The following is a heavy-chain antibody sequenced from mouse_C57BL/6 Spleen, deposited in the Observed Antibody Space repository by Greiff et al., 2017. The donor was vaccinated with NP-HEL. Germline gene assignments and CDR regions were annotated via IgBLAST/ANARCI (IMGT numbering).Heavy chain of an antibody. D-gene: IGHD1-1*02. CDR2: ISSGSSTI. V-gene: IGHV5-17*01. J-gene: IGHJ2*01. CDR3: ARGGGPYFDY. Sequence: EVKVVESGGGLVKPGGSLKLSCAASGFTFSDYGMHWVRQAPEKGLEWVAYISSGSSTIYYADTVKGRFTISSDNAKNTLFLQMTSLRSEDTAMYYCARGGGPYFDYWGQGTTLTVSS. CDR1: GFTFSDYG.